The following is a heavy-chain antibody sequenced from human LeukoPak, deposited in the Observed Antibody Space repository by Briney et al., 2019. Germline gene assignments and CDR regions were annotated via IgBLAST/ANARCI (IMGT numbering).Heavy chain of an antibody. CDR1: GITFSNYW. J-gene: IGHJ3*02. V-gene: IGHV3-74*01. CDR3: AREFEGQEAGAYGSGSYDVFDI. D-gene: IGHD3-10*01. CDR2: ITSDASST. Sequence: GGSLRLSCAASGITFSNYWMHCVRRAPGKGLVWVSRITSDASSTSYADSVKGRFTISRDNAKNTLYLRMNSLRAEDTAVYYCAREFEGQEAGAYGSGSYDVFDIWGQGTMVTVSS.